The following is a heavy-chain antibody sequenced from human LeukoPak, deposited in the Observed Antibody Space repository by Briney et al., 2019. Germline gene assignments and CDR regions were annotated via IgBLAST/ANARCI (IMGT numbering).Heavy chain of an antibody. J-gene: IGHJ4*02. CDR2: IYSKEST. V-gene: IGHV4-59*01. Sequence: SETLSLTCTVSGGSISSYYWSWIRQPPGKGLEWIGYIYSKESTYYNPSLNSRATISLDTSKNQISLRLTSVTAADTAIYYCAAMTTVTMYSYFFDSWGQGTLLTVSS. CDR1: GGSISSYY. D-gene: IGHD4-17*01. CDR3: AAMTTVTMYSYFFDS.